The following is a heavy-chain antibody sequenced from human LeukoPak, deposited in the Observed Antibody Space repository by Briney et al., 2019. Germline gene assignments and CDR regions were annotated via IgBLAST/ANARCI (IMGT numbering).Heavy chain of an antibody. V-gene: IGHV3-7*05. J-gene: IGHJ6*02. Sequence: GGSLRLSCAASGFTFSSYWMTWVRQAPGKGLEWVANIKQDGSEKDYVDSEKGRFTISRDNAKNSLYLQMNSLRAEDTAVYYCARDVGDYHVGLDVWGQGTTVTVSS. D-gene: IGHD1-26*01. CDR3: ARDVGDYHVGLDV. CDR2: IKQDGSEK. CDR1: GFTFSSYW.